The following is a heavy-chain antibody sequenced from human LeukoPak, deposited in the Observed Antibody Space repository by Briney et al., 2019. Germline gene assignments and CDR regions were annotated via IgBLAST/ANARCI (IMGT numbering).Heavy chain of an antibody. Sequence: TLSLTCTVSGGSISSGSYYWSWIRQPAGKGLEWIGRIYASGSTNYNPSLKSRVTISVDTSKNQFSLKLSSVTAADTAVYYCARDRYGDYGIDYWGQGTLVTVSS. J-gene: IGHJ4*02. CDR1: GGSISSGSYY. D-gene: IGHD4-17*01. CDR3: ARDRYGDYGIDY. V-gene: IGHV4-61*02. CDR2: IYASGST.